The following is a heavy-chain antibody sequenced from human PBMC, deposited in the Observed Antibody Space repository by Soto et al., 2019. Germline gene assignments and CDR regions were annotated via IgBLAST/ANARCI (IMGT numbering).Heavy chain of an antibody. Sequence: GGSLRLSCAASEFTFSAYGMTWVRQAPGKGLEWVANIKGDGSETNHVDSVKGRFTVSRDNAKRSLYLQMNSSVTAADTAVYYCARVESGYCSSTSCYAFFDYWGQGTLVTVSS. CDR1: EFTFSAYG. V-gene: IGHV3-7*02. CDR3: ARVESGYCSSTSCYAFFDY. J-gene: IGHJ4*02. D-gene: IGHD2-2*01. CDR2: IKGDGSET.